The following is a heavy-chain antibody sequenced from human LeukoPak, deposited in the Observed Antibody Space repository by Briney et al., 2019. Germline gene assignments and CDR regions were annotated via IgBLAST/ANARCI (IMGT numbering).Heavy chain of an antibody. V-gene: IGHV3-23*01. CDR2: ITGSGGST. CDR1: GFTFSSYA. D-gene: IGHD6-19*01. Sequence: GPLRLSCAASGFTFSSYAMSWVRQAPGKGLEWVSAITGSGGSTFDADSVTSRFTISRDNSKNTLYLQMNSLRAEDTAVYYCAQAVGSGWYYLDYWGQGTLVTVSS. CDR3: AQAVGSGWYYLDY. J-gene: IGHJ4*01.